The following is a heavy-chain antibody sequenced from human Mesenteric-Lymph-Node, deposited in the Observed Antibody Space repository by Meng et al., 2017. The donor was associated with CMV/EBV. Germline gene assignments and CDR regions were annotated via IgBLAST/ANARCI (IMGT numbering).Heavy chain of an antibody. J-gene: IGHJ4*02. Sequence: ASVKVSCKTSGYTFNTYLIHWVRQAPGQGLEWMGMLNPSAGSPTCAQKFQGRVTMTSDTSTSTAYMELSRLRSEDTAVYYCARSLFAIPAAIASPFDYWGRGTLVTVSS. CDR1: GYTFNTYL. CDR3: ARSLFAIPAAIASPFDY. CDR2: LNPSAGSP. V-gene: IGHV1-46*02. D-gene: IGHD2-2*02.